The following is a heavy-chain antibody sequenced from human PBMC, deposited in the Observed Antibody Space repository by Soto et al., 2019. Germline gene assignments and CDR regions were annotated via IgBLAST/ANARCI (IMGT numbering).Heavy chain of an antibody. Sequence: GGSLRLSCAASGFTFSSYAMHWVRQAPGKGLEWVAVISYDGSNKYYADSVKGRFTISRDNSKNTLYLQMNSLRAEDTAVYYCARAYLISLAAADQGYYFDYWGQGTLVTVSS. D-gene: IGHD6-13*01. V-gene: IGHV3-30*04. CDR1: GFTFSSYA. J-gene: IGHJ4*02. CDR2: ISYDGSNK. CDR3: ARAYLISLAAADQGYYFDY.